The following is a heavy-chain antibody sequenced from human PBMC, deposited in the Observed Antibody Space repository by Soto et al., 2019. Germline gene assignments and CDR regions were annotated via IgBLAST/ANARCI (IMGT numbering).Heavy chain of an antibody. Sequence: GESLKISCAASGFTFSSYAMSWVRQAPGKGLEWVSAISGRGGSTYYADSVKGRFTISRDNSKNTLYLQMNSLRAEDTAVYYCAKDSGYFDWLLPFDYWGQGTLVTVSS. CDR1: GFTFSSYA. V-gene: IGHV3-23*01. CDR2: ISGRGGST. D-gene: IGHD3-9*01. CDR3: AKDSGYFDWLLPFDY. J-gene: IGHJ4*02.